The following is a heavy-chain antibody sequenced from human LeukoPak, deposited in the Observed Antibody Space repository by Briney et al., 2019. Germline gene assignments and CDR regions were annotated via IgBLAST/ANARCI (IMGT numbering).Heavy chain of an antibody. Sequence: GASVKVSCKASGYTFTSYGISWVRQAPGQGLEWMGWISAYNGNTNYAQKLQGRVTMTTDTSTSTAYMELRSLRSDDTAVYYCAGDLAKYSSGWYAGGYWGQGTLVTVSS. D-gene: IGHD6-19*01. CDR2: ISAYNGNT. CDR1: GYTFTSYG. V-gene: IGHV1-18*01. CDR3: AGDLAKYSSGWYAGGY. J-gene: IGHJ4*02.